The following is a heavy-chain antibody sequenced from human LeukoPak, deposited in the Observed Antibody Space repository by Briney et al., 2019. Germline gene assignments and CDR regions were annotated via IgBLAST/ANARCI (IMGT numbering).Heavy chain of an antibody. CDR3: ARGPPDIVVVPAAKVWFDP. D-gene: IGHD2-2*01. V-gene: IGHV4-59*01. Sequence: SETLSLTCTVSGGSISSYYWSWIRQPPGKGLEWIGYIYYSGSTNYNPSLKSRVTISVDTSKNQFSLRLSSVTAADTAVYYCARGPPDIVVVPAAKVWFDPWGQGTLVTVSS. CDR1: GGSISSYY. J-gene: IGHJ5*02. CDR2: IYYSGST.